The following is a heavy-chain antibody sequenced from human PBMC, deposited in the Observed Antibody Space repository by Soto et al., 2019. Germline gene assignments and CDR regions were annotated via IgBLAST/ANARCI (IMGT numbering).Heavy chain of an antibody. CDR1: GGSFGNSA. V-gene: IGHV1-69*01. Sequence: QVQLVQSGAEVKKPGSSVKVSCKASGGSFGNSAINWVRQTPGQGLGWLGAFIHVYRTLNYAPKFQARVTLTADQSTVTAYMTQTSLASDDTAVYYCATGVTCNGYFTVDSWCQGTRVTGSS. J-gene: IGHJ4*02. CDR3: ATGVTCNGYFTVDS. D-gene: IGHD3-3*01. CDR2: FIHVYRTL.